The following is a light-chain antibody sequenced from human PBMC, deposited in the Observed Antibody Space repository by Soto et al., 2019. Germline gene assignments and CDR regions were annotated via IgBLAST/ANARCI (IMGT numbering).Light chain of an antibody. CDR3: GSYSGSITHWL. V-gene: IGLV2-14*01. J-gene: IGLJ3*02. CDR2: EVS. CDR1: SSDIGGYNH. Sequence: QSALTQPASVSGSPGQSITISCTGTSSDIGGYNHVSWYQQYPGKAPKVMIYEVSNRPSGISNRFSGSKSGNTASLTISGLQAEDEADYDCGSYSGSITHWLFGGGTKLTVL.